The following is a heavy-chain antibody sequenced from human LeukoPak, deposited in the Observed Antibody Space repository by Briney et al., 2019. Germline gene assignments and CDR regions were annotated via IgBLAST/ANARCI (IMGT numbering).Heavy chain of an antibody. CDR2: ISDYI. CDR3: ARGHSGSYQGTDAFDI. Sequence: GGSLRLSCAASGFSFSSYSMNWVRQAPGKGLEWPSSISDYIYDADSLKGRFSISRDNAKKSLYLQMNSLRAEDTAVYYCARGHSGSYQGTDAFDIWGQGTMVTVSS. J-gene: IGHJ3*02. V-gene: IGHV3-21*01. CDR1: GFSFSSYS. D-gene: IGHD1-26*01.